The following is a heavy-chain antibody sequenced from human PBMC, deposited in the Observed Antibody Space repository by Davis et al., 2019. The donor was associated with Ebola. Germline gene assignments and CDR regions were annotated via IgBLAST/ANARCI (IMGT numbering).Heavy chain of an antibody. D-gene: IGHD1-1*01. Sequence: GGSLRLSCAASGFTFSSYEMNWVRQAPGKGLEWVSYISSSGSTIYYADSVKGRFTISRDDSKNTAYLQMNSLKTEDTAVYYCTSTTGTNDYWGQGTLVTVSS. V-gene: IGHV3-48*03. CDR2: ISSSGSTI. CDR1: GFTFSSYE. J-gene: IGHJ4*02. CDR3: TSTTGTNDY.